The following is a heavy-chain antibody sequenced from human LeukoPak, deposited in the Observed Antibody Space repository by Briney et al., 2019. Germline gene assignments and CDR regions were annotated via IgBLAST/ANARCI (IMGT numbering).Heavy chain of an antibody. D-gene: IGHD4-23*01. J-gene: IGHJ4*02. V-gene: IGHV4-34*01. CDR3: ASLPYYGGNPAGVDY. Sequence: SETLSLTCAVNGGSFSGYYWSWIRQPPGKGLEWIGEINHSGSTNYNPSLKSRVTISVDTSKNQFSLKLSSVTAADTAVYYCASLPYYGGNPAGVDYWGQGTLVTVSS. CDR2: INHSGST. CDR1: GGSFSGYY.